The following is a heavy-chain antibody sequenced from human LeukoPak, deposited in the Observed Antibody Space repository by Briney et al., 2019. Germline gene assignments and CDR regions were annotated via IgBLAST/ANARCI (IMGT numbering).Heavy chain of an antibody. CDR1: GGSISSSSYY. CDR3: ATDYDSSGYEYFQH. J-gene: IGHJ1*01. D-gene: IGHD3-22*01. CDR2: IYYSGST. Sequence: SETLSLTCTVSGGSISSSSYYWGWIRQPPGKGLEWIGSIYYSGSTYYNPSLKSRVTISVDTSKNQFSLKLSSVTAADTAVYYCATDYDSSGYEYFQHWGQGTLVTVSS. V-gene: IGHV4-39*01.